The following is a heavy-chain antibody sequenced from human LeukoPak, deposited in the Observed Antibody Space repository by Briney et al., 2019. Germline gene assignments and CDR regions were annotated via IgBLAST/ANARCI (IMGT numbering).Heavy chain of an antibody. CDR1: GYTFTSNY. D-gene: IGHD1-26*01. Sequence: ASVKVSCKAFGYTFTSNYMHWVRQAPGQGPEWMGVISPSGGSTTYAQKFQGRVTLTRDMSTSTDYMELSSLRSEDTAIYYCARDNSVGDNAWWFDPWGQGTLVTVSS. V-gene: IGHV1-46*01. CDR2: ISPSGGST. CDR3: ARDNSVGDNAWWFDP. J-gene: IGHJ5*02.